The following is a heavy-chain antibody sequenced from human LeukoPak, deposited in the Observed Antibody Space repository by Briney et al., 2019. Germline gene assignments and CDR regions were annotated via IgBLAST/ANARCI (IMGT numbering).Heavy chain of an antibody. CDR2: IYSGGST. D-gene: IGHD2-2*01. J-gene: IGHJ6*03. CDR1: GFTVSSNY. CDR3: ARELRDIVVVPAATHYYYYYYMDV. Sequence: GGSLRLSCAASGFTVSSNYMSWVRQAPGKGLEWVSVIYSGGSTYYADSVEGRFTIYRDNSKNTLYLQMNSLRAEDTAVYYCARELRDIVVVPAATHYYYYYYMDVWGKGTTVTVSS. V-gene: IGHV3-66*02.